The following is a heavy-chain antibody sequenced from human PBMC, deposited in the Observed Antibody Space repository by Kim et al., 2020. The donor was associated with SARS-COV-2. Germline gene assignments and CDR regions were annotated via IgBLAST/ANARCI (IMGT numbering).Heavy chain of an antibody. D-gene: IGHD5-18*01. J-gene: IGHJ6*02. V-gene: IGHV3-21*01. CDR3: ARDDGDTAMVNYYYGMDV. CDR1: GFTFSSYS. Sequence: GGSLRLSCAASGFTFSSYSMNWVRQAPGKGLEWVSSISSSSSYIYYADSVKGRFTISRDNAKNSLYLQMNSLRAEDTAVYYCARDDGDTAMVNYYYGMDVWGQGTTVTVSS. CDR2: ISSSSSYI.